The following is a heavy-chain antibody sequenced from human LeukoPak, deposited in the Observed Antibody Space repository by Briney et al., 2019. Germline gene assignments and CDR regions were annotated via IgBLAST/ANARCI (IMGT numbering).Heavy chain of an antibody. V-gene: IGHV3-21*01. Sequence: GGSLRLSCAASGFTFSSYSMNWVRQAPGKGLEWVSSISSSSSYIYYADSVKGRFTISRDNAKNSLYLQMNSLRAEDTAVYYCARGLNTSPGVDYWGQGTLVTVSS. CDR1: GFTFSSYS. CDR2: ISSSSSYI. J-gene: IGHJ4*02. D-gene: IGHD3-16*01. CDR3: ARGLNTSPGVDY.